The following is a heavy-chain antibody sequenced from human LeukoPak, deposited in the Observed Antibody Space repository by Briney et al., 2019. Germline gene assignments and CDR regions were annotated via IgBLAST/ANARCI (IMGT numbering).Heavy chain of an antibody. CDR1: GYSFTSYW. J-gene: IGHJ4*02. V-gene: IGHV5-51*01. Sequence: GESLKISCKGSGYSFTSYWIGWVRQMPGKGLEWMGIIYPGDSDTRYSPSFQGQVTISADKSISTAYLQWSSLKASDTAMYYCARGVDEGYCSSTSCYLFDYWGQGTLVTVSS. D-gene: IGHD2-2*01. CDR3: ARGVDEGYCSSTSCYLFDY. CDR2: IYPGDSDT.